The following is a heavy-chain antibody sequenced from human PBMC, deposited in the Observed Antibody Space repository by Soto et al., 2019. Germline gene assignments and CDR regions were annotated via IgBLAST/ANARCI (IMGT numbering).Heavy chain of an antibody. Sequence: SETLSLTCAVYGGSFSGYYWSWIRQPPGKGLEWIGEINHSGSTNYNPSLKSRVTISVDTSKNQFSLKLSSVTAADTAVYYCARGDNNYFDYWGQGTLVTVSS. CDR1: GGSFSGYY. D-gene: IGHD1-1*01. CDR2: INHSGST. V-gene: IGHV4-34*01. CDR3: ARGDNNYFDY. J-gene: IGHJ4*02.